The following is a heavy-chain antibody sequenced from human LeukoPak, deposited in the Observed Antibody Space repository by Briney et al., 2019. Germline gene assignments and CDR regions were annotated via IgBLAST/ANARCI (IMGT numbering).Heavy chain of an antibody. V-gene: IGHV4-4*07. CDR3: ARSRFESNVPFFDF. D-gene: IGHD2-8*01. J-gene: IGHJ4*02. CDR1: GGSISSYY. Sequence: SETLSLTCTVSGGSISSYYWSWIRQPAGKGLEWIGRIYTSGSTSFNPSLKTRVTMSVDTSKNQFSLKVNSVTAADTAVYYCARSRFESNVPFFDFGGQETLVTVSS. CDR2: IYTSGST.